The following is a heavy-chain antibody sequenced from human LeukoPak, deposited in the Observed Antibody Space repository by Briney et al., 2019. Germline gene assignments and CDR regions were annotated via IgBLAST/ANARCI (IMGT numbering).Heavy chain of an antibody. V-gene: IGHV4-34*01. CDR1: GGSFSCYY. CDR3: ARGFRRYYDFWSGYYRAPPYYYGMDV. J-gene: IGHJ6*02. Sequence: PSETLSLTCAVYGGSFSCYYWSWIRQPPGKGLEWIGEINHSGSTNYNPSLKSRVTISVDTSKNQFSLKLSSVTAADTAVYYCARGFRRYYDFWSGYYRAPPYYYGMDVWGQGTTVTVSS. D-gene: IGHD3-3*01. CDR2: INHSGST.